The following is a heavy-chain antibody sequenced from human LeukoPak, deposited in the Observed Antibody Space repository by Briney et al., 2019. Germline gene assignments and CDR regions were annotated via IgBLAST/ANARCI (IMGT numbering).Heavy chain of an antibody. CDR3: ARLGNYDGNSYGSF. V-gene: IGHV1-8*01. Sequence: GASVKVSCKASGYTFTSYDINWVRQATGQGLEWMGWMNPNSGNTGYAQKFQGRVTMTRDTSISTAYMELSSLTSEDTAVYYCARLGNYDGNSYGSFWGQGTLVTVSS. D-gene: IGHD5-18*01. CDR1: GYTFTSYD. J-gene: IGHJ4*02. CDR2: MNPNSGNT.